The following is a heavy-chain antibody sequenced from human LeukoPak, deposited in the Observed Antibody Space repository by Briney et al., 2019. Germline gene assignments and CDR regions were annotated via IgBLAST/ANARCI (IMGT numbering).Heavy chain of an antibody. CDR3: ARDRTDGGWEPFWFDY. CDR2: ISYDGSNK. Sequence: LSGGSLRLSCAASGFTFSSYAMHWVRQAPGKGLEWVAVISYDGSNKYYADSVKGRFTISRDNSKNTLYLQMNSLRAEDTAVYYCARDRTDGGWEPFWFDYWGQGTLVTVSS. V-gene: IGHV3-30*04. D-gene: IGHD1-26*01. CDR1: GFTFSSYA. J-gene: IGHJ4*02.